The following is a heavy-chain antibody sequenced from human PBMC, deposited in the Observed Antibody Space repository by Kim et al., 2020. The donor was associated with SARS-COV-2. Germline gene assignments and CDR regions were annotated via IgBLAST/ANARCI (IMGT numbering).Heavy chain of an antibody. Sequence: GGSLRLSCAASGFTFSSYGMHWVRQAPGKGLEWVAVISYDGSNKYYADSVKGRFTISRDNSKNTLYLQMNSLRAEDTAVYYCAKEILWFGDHWWFDYWG. CDR2: ISYDGSNK. J-gene: IGHJ4*01. CDR1: GFTFSSYG. D-gene: IGHD3-10*01. V-gene: IGHV3-30*18. CDR3: AKEILWFGDHWWFDY.